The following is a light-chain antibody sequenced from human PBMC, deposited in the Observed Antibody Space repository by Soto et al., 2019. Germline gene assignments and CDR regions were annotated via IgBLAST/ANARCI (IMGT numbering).Light chain of an antibody. CDR3: QQYYTTPLT. V-gene: IGKV4-1*01. J-gene: IGKJ3*01. CDR2: WAS. Sequence: DIVMTQSPDSRAVSLGERATISCKSSQSVLYSSNNKNYLAWYQQKPGQPPKLLIYWASTRESGVPDRFSGSGSGTDFTLSISRLQAEDVAVYYCQQYYTTPLTFGPGTKVDIK. CDR1: QSVLYSSNNKNY.